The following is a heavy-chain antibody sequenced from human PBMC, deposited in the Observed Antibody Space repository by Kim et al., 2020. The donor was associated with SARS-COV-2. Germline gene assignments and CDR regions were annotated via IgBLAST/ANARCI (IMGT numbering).Heavy chain of an antibody. J-gene: IGHJ4*02. CDR3: ARTGACDY. V-gene: IGHV7-4-1*02. D-gene: IGHD7-27*01. CDR2: TGNS. Sequence: TGNSAYAQGFTGRIVLSVDTSVSTAYLQISGLEAEDTAVYYCARTGACDYWGQGTLVTVSS.